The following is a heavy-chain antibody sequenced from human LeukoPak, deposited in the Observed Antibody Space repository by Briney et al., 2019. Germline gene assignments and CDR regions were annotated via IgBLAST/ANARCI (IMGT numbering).Heavy chain of an antibody. CDR3: AKESSDYFDY. J-gene: IGHJ4*02. CDR2: ISYDGCNK. CDR1: GFTFSSYG. V-gene: IGHV3-30*18. Sequence: GGSLRLSCAASGFTFSSYGMHWVRQAPGKGLEWVAVISYDGCNKYYADSVKGRFTISRDNSKNTLYLQMNSLRAEDTAVYYCAKESSDYFDYWGQGTLVTVSS. D-gene: IGHD3-22*01.